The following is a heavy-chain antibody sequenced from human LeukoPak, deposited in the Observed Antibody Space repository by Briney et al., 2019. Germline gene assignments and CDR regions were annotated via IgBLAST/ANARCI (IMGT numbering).Heavy chain of an antibody. Sequence: GGSLRLSCAASGFTFSSYWMSWVRQAPGKGLEWVANIKQDGSEKYHVDSVKGRFTISRDNAKNSLYLQMNSLRAEDTAVYYCARTLYGGNFNWFDPWGQGTLVTVSS. V-gene: IGHV3-7*01. CDR1: GFTFSSYW. CDR2: IKQDGSEK. D-gene: IGHD4-23*01. CDR3: ARTLYGGNFNWFDP. J-gene: IGHJ5*02.